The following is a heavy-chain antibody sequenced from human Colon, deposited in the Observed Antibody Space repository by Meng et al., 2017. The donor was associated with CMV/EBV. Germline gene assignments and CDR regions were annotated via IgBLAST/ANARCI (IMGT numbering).Heavy chain of an antibody. Sequence: GGSLRLSCAASGFTFSDYWMHWVRQAPGKGPVWVSIISTDASRTNYADSVRGRFTISRDNAKNTLYLQMNSLRAEDTAVYYCAKDHGYSSSWLRYYYGMDVWGQGTTVTVSS. J-gene: IGHJ6*02. CDR2: ISTDASRT. CDR1: GFTFSDYW. CDR3: AKDHGYSSSWLRYYYGMDV. D-gene: IGHD6-13*01. V-gene: IGHV3-74*01.